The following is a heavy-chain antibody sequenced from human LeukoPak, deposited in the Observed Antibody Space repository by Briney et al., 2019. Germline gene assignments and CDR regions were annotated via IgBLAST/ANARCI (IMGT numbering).Heavy chain of an antibody. V-gene: IGHV3-48*03. Sequence: GGSLRLSCAASGFTFSSYELNWVRQAPGKGLPWVSYISSSGSTIYYADSVEGRFTISRNNAKNSLYLQMNSLRAEDTAVYYCARENYYDSSGYGMDVWGQGTTVTVSS. CDR1: GFTFSSYE. CDR3: ARENYYDSSGYGMDV. D-gene: IGHD3-22*01. CDR2: ISSSGSTI. J-gene: IGHJ6*01.